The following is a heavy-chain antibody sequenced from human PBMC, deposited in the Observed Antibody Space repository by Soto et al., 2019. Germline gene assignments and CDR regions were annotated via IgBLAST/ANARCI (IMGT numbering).Heavy chain of an antibody. D-gene: IGHD6-19*01. CDR3: ARGGSTGWFYFDF. CDR1: GFTFKSYA. V-gene: IGHV3-23*01. CDR2: TPGSGGSS. Sequence: GGSLRLSCAASGFTFKSYAMNWVRQAPGKGLEWVASTPGSGGSSYYADSVKGRFTISRDNSKNTLYLDLNSLKAEDTAMYYCARGGSTGWFYFDFWCQGTQVTVSS. J-gene: IGHJ4*02.